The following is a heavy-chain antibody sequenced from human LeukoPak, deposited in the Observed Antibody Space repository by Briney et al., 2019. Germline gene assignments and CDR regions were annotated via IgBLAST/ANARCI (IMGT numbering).Heavy chain of an antibody. Sequence: GGSLRLSCAASGFTFSSYAMSWFRQAPEKGLEWVSAISGSGGSTFYADSVKGRFTISRDNSKNTLYLQMNSLRAEDTAVYYCAKEDRESSGWPFDYWGQGTLVTVSS. D-gene: IGHD6-19*01. CDR1: GFTFSSYA. V-gene: IGHV3-23*01. J-gene: IGHJ4*02. CDR3: AKEDRESSGWPFDY. CDR2: ISGSGGST.